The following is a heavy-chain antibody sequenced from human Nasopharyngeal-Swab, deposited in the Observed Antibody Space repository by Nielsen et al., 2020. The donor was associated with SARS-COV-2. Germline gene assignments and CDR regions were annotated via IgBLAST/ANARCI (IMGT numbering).Heavy chain of an antibody. CDR3: ARSRWGQYSGNYPYSYFDL. Sequence: GGSLRLSCEAAGFTFSSYDMHWVRQATGKGLEWVSSIDTTGDTYYPGSVKGRFTISRENAKNSLYLQVNNLRTGDTAVYYCARSRWGQYSGNYPYSYFDLWGRGTLVTVSS. CDR2: IDTTGDT. CDR1: GFTFSSYD. D-gene: IGHD1-26*01. V-gene: IGHV3-13*01. J-gene: IGHJ2*01.